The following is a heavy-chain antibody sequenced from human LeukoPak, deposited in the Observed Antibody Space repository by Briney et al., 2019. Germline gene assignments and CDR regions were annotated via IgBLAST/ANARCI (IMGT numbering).Heavy chain of an antibody. CDR2: ISWNSGYI. CDR3: AKVRGTYSSGYFFVY. D-gene: IGHD6-19*01. J-gene: IGHJ4*02. Sequence: PGGSLRLSCAASGFTFDNYAMHWVRQAPGKGLEWLSNISWNSGYIGYADSVKGRFTISRDNAKESLDLQMNSLRAEDTTFYYCAKVRGTYSSGYFFVYWGQGTLVAVSS. V-gene: IGHV3-9*01. CDR1: GFTFDNYA.